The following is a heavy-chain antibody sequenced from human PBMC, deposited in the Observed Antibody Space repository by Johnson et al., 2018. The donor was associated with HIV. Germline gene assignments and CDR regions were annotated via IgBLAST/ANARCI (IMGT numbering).Heavy chain of an antibody. D-gene: IGHD7-27*01. J-gene: IGHJ3*02. V-gene: IGHV3-7*01. CDR3: ARQLATGDDAFDI. CDR1: GFAFSGYA. CDR2: IKQDGSEK. Sequence: VQLVESGGGVVQPRRSLRLSCAASGFAFSGYALHWVRQAPGKGLEWVANIKQDGSEKYYVDSVKGRFTISRDNAKNSLYLQMNSLRAEDTAVYYCARQLATGDDAFDIWGQGTMVTVSS.